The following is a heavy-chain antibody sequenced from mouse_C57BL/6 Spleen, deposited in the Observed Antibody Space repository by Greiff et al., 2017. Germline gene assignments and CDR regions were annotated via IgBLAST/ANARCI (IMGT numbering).Heavy chain of an antibody. D-gene: IGHD1-1*01. CDR3: TGCNSGRSTDY. V-gene: IGHV1-54*01. Sequence: QVQLQQSGAELVRPGTSVKVSCKASGYAFTHYWIEWVKQRPGQGLEWIGVIYPGSGGTYYNAKFKGKATLTADKSSSTAYMQLSSLTSEDSAVYFCTGCNSGRSTDYWGQGTTLTVSS. CDR1: GYAFTHYW. J-gene: IGHJ2*01. CDR2: IYPGSGGT.